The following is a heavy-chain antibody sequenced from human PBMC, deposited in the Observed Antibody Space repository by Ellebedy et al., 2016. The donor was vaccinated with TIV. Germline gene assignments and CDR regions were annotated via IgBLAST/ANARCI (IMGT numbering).Heavy chain of an antibody. CDR1: GYTFTSYY. CDR3: ARGEYCGGDCDYYYYGMDV. V-gene: IGHV1-46*01. Sequence: ASVKVSCKASGYTFTSYYMHWVRQAPGQGLEWMGIINPSGGSTRYAQNFQGRVTMTRDTSTSTVYMELSSLRSEDTAVYYCARGEYCGGDCDYYYYGMDVWGLGTTVTVSS. J-gene: IGHJ6*02. D-gene: IGHD2-21*02. CDR2: INPSGGST.